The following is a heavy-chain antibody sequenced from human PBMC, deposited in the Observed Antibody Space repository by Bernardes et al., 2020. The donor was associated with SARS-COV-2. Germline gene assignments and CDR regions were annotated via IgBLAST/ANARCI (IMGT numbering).Heavy chain of an antibody. Sequence: SETLSLTCSVSGDSINSASYRWGWIRQAPGKGLEWIGSLSYGGNTYYTPSLRSRVTMSADTSKNQFSLKLSSVTAADTAVYYCAGAVGITIFGVVIIGWFDPWGQGTLVTVSS. D-gene: IGHD3-3*01. CDR2: LSYGGNT. V-gene: IGHV4-39*07. CDR3: AGAVGITIFGVVIIGWFDP. J-gene: IGHJ5*02. CDR1: GDSINSASYR.